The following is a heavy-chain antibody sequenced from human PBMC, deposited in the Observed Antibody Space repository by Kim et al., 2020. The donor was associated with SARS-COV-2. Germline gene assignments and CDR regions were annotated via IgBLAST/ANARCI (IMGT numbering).Heavy chain of an antibody. J-gene: IGHJ3*02. CDR1: GGSISSGGYF. CDR3: ATYCTNGVCQHGDDAFDI. V-gene: IGHV4-31*03. CDR2: IYYSGST. Sequence: SETLSLTCTVSGGSISSGGYFWSWIRQHPGKGLEWIGYIYYSGSTYYNPSLKSRVTISVDTSKNQFSLKLSSVTAADTAVYYCATYCTNGVCQHGDDAFDIWGQGTMVTVSS. D-gene: IGHD2-8*01.